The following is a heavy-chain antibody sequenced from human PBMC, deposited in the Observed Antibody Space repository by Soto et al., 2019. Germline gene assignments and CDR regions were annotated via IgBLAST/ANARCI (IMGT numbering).Heavy chain of an antibody. CDR2: IYYSGST. V-gene: IGHV4-31*02. J-gene: IGHJ5*02. D-gene: IGHD5-18*01. Sequence: SSETLSLTCTVSGGSISSGGYYWSWIRQHPGKGLEWIGYIYYSGSTYYNPSLKSRVTISVDTSKNQFSLKPSSVTAADTAVYYCARGRRGYSYGLFDPWGQGTLVTVSS. CDR1: GGSISSGGYY. CDR3: ARGRRGYSYGLFDP.